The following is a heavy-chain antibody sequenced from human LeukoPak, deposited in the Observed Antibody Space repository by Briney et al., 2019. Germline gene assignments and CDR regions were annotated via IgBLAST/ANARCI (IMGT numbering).Heavy chain of an antibody. V-gene: IGHV4-31*03. CDR2: IYYSGST. J-gene: IGHJ4*02. CDR3: ARAIGSYYDSSGDLDY. CDR1: GGSISSGGYY. Sequence: SQSLSLTCTVSGGSISSGGYYWSWIRQHPGKGLEWIGYIYYSGSTYYNPSLKSRVTISVDTSKNQFSLKLSSVTAADTAVYYCARAIGSYYDSSGDLDYWGQGTLVTVSS. D-gene: IGHD3-22*01.